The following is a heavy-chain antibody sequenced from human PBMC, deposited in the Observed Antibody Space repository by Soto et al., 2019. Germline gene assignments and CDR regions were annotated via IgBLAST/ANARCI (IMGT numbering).Heavy chain of an antibody. D-gene: IGHD1-26*01. CDR3: AKASGLPGATNWFDP. V-gene: IGHV3-23*01. CDR1: GFTFSSYA. CDR2: ISGSGGST. Sequence: GSLRLSCAASGFTFSSYAMNWVRQAPGKGLEWVSAISGSGGSTYYADSVKGRFTISRDNSKNTLYLQKNSLRAEDTAVYYCAKASGLPGATNWFDPWGQGTLVTVSS. J-gene: IGHJ5*02.